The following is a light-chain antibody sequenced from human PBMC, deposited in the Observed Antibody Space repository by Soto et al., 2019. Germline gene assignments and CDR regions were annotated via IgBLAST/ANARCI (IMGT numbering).Light chain of an antibody. CDR2: EVT. CDR3: CSYAGTSTPYV. V-gene: IGLV2-23*02. CDR1: SSDVGSYNL. J-gene: IGLJ1*01. Sequence: QSALTQPASVSGSPGQSITISCTGTSSDVGSYNLVSWYQQHPGKAPKLMISEVTKRPSGVSNRFSGSKSGNTASLTISGLQAEDEADYFCCSYAGTSTPYVFGTGTKATVL.